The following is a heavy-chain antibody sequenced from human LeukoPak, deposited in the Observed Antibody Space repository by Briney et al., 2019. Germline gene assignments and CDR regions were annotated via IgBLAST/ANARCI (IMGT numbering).Heavy chain of an antibody. Sequence: GRSLRLSCAASGFTFSSYGVHWVRKAPGKGLEWVAVIWYDGSNKYYADSVKGRFTISRDNSKNTLYLQMNSLRAEDTAVYYCAKDFARIGGGYNWGGYYMDVWGKGTTVTVSS. D-gene: IGHD5-24*01. CDR3: AKDFARIGGGYNWGGYYMDV. V-gene: IGHV3-33*06. CDR1: GFTFSSYG. CDR2: IWYDGSNK. J-gene: IGHJ6*03.